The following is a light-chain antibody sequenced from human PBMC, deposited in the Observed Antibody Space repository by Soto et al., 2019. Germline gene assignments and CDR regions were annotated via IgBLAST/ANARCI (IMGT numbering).Light chain of an antibody. CDR1: QGITNY. Sequence: DIQMTQSPSSLSASVGDRVIITCRASQGITNYLAWYQQKAGKAPKLLIYAASTLQSGVPSRFSGSGSGTDFSLTISSLQPEDVANYYCQKYNGAPWTFGQGTKVEI. CDR2: AAS. V-gene: IGKV1-27*01. CDR3: QKYNGAPWT. J-gene: IGKJ1*01.